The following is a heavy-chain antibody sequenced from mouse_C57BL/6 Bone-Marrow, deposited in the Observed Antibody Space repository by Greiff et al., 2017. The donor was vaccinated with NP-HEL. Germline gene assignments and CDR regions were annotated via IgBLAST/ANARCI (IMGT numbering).Heavy chain of an antibody. V-gene: IGHV1-18*01. CDR2: INPNNGGT. CDR3: ARSDSPWFAY. CDR1: GYTFTDYN. J-gene: IGHJ3*01. D-gene: IGHD6-1*01. Sequence: VHVKQSGPELVKPGASVKIPCKASGYTFTDYNMDWVKQSHGKSLEWIGDINPNNGGTIYNQKFKGKATLTVDKSSSTAYMELRSLTSEDTAVYYCARSDSPWFAYWGQGTLVTVSA.